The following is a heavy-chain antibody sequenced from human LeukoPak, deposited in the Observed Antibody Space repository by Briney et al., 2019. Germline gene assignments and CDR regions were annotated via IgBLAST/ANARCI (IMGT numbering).Heavy chain of an antibody. D-gene: IGHD2-15*01. V-gene: IGHV1-69*05. CDR3: ARGYCSGDSCFHDAFDI. CDR1: GGTFSDFA. J-gene: IGHJ3*02. Sequence: ASVKVSXKTSGGTFSDFAFSWMRQAPGQGLEWIGRIIPIFGATSYAQNFQGRVSITTDESTSTAYMELSSLRSEDTAVYYCARGYCSGDSCFHDAFDIWGQGTMVTVSS. CDR2: IIPIFGAT.